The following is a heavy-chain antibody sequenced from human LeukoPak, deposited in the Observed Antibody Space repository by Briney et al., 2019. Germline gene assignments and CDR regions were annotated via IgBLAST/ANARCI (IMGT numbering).Heavy chain of an antibody. J-gene: IGHJ4*02. CDR2: IIPLLVTT. CDR3: ARGRGRDHRITGEIPFDY. Sequence: SVKVSCKTSGGSFGNFALNWVRQAPGQGLEWMGRIIPLLVTTEYAQKFQSRVTISADTSTTTAYMEVNILTSDDTAVYYCARGRGRDHRITGEIPFDYWGQGTLVTVSS. CDR1: GGSFGNFA. V-gene: IGHV1-69*04. D-gene: IGHD7-27*01.